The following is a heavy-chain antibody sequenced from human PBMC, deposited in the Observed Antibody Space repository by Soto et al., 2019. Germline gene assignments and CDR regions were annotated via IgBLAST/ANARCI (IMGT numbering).Heavy chain of an antibody. CDR3: AKITYYYDSSAYYTPEDN. CDR1: GFTFSKYV. D-gene: IGHD3-22*01. Sequence: GGSLRLSCEASGFTFSKYVMSWVRQAPGKGLKWVSSISGGGERTYYTDSVKGRLTISRDNSKNTMFLQMSSLRAEDTAIYYCAKITYYYDSSAYYTPEDNWGQGTMVTVSS. CDR2: ISGGGERT. J-gene: IGHJ3*01. V-gene: IGHV3-23*01.